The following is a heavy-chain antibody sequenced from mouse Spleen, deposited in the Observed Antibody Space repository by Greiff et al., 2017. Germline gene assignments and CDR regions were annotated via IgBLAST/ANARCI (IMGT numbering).Heavy chain of an antibody. CDR3: ARDPAYYAMDY. Sequence: EVHLVESGGGLVKPGGSLKLSCAASGFTFSSYAMSWVRQTPEKRLEWFATISSGGSYTYYPDSVKGRFTISRDNAKNTLYLQMSSLRSEDTAMYYCARDPAYYAMDYWGQGTSVTVSS. CDR2: ISSGGSYT. V-gene: IGHV5-9-3*01. J-gene: IGHJ4*01. CDR1: GFTFSSYA.